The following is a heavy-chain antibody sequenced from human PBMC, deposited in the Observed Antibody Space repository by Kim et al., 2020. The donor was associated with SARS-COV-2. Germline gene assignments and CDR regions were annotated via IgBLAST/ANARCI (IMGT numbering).Heavy chain of an antibody. V-gene: IGHV4-59*13. CDR3: ARDERDSSGWANWFDP. D-gene: IGHD6-19*01. CDR2: IYYSGST. CDR1: GGSISSYY. Sequence: SETLSLTCTVSGGSISSYYWSWIRQPPGKGLEWIGYIYYSGSTNYNPSLKSRVTISVDTSKNQFSLKLSSVTAADTAAYYCARDERDSSGWANWFDPWGQGTLVTVSS. J-gene: IGHJ5*02.